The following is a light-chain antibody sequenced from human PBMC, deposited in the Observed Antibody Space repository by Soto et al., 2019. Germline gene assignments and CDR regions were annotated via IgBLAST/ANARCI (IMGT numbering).Light chain of an antibody. Sequence: EIVMTQSPATLSLSPGERATLSCRASQSVRSNLAWYQQTPGQAPRLLIYDASTRATGVPARFSGSGSGTEFTLTISSLQCEDFAVYYCQQCNNWPLTFGGGTKVEIK. CDR3: QQCNNWPLT. CDR2: DAS. J-gene: IGKJ4*01. CDR1: QSVRSN. V-gene: IGKV3-15*01.